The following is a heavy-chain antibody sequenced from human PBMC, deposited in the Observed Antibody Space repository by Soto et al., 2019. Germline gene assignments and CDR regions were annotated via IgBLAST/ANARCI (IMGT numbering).Heavy chain of an antibody. Sequence: EVQLVESGGGLVQPGGSLRLSCAASGFTFSSYEMNWVRQAPGKGLEWVSYISSSGSTIYYADSVKGRFTISRDNAKNSLYLQMNSLGAEDTAVYYCARDRGGAYYDFWSGYYNPYYYYGMDVWGQGTTVTVSS. J-gene: IGHJ6*02. CDR1: GFTFSSYE. D-gene: IGHD3-3*01. CDR3: ARDRGGAYYDFWSGYYNPYYYYGMDV. CDR2: ISSSGSTI. V-gene: IGHV3-48*03.